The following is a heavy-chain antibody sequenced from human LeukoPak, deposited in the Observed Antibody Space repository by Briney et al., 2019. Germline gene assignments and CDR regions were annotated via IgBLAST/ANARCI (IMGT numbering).Heavy chain of an antibody. V-gene: IGHV4-59*01. CDR1: GGSISSYY. J-gene: IGHJ4*02. CDR2: IYYSGST. Sequence: SETLSLTCTVSGGSISSYYWSWIRQPPGKGLEWIGYIYYSGSTNYNPSLKSRVTISVDTSKNQFSLKLSSVTAADTAVYYCARSCGGDCYFNEGFDYWGQGTLVTVSS. CDR3: ARSCGGDCYFNEGFDY. D-gene: IGHD2-21*02.